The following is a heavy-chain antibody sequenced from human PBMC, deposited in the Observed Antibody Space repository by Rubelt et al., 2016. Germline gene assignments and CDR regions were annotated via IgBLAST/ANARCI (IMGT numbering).Heavy chain of an antibody. J-gene: IGHJ6*02. CDR1: GGTFSSYA. V-gene: IGHV1-69*01. CDR2: IIPIFGTA. Sequence: QVQLVQSGAEVKKPGSSVKVSCKASGGTFSSYAISWVRQAPGQGLEWMGGIIPIFGTANYAQMFQGRVTITADESTSTAYMELGSLRSEDTAVYYCARELVPAAPGFYYGMDVWGQGTTVTVSS. CDR3: ARELVPAAPGFYYGMDV. D-gene: IGHD2-2*01.